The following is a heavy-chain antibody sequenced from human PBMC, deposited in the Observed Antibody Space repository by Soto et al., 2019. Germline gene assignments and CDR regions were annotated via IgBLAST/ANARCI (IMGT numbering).Heavy chain of an antibody. CDR3: AKMEGMVPWAYSFDC. CDR2: IYGGGNGP. Sequence: EVQVLESGGGLVQPGGSLRLSCAATGFTFSDFAMSWVRQAPGKGLEWVSRIYGGGNGPHYADSVKGRVTISRDNSKNTVYLQMNSLRAEDTAVYYCAKMEGMVPWAYSFDCWGQGTLVTVSS. CDR1: GFTFSDFA. D-gene: IGHD3-10*01. J-gene: IGHJ4*02. V-gene: IGHV3-23*01.